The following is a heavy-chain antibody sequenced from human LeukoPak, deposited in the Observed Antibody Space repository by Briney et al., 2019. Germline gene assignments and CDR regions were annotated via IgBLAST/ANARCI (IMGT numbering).Heavy chain of an antibody. Sequence: GGSLRLSCAASGFTFSSYAMSWVRQAPGKGLEWVSAISGSGGSTYYADSVKGRFTISRDNSKNTLYLQMNSLRAEDTAVYYCAKAHSPYCSSTSCYSASYYYYGMDVWGQGTTVTVSS. CDR2: ISGSGGST. J-gene: IGHJ6*02. CDR1: GFTFSSYA. D-gene: IGHD2-2*01. V-gene: IGHV3-23*01. CDR3: AKAHSPYCSSTSCYSASYYYYGMDV.